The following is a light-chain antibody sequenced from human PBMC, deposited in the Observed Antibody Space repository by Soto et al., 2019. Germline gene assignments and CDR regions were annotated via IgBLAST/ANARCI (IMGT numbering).Light chain of an antibody. CDR2: AAS. CDR3: QQADSFPLT. CDR1: QGISSW. J-gene: IGKJ4*01. V-gene: IGKV1-12*01. Sequence: DIQMTQSPSSVSASVGDRVTITCRASQGISSWLAWYQHKPGKAPNLLIYAASILQSGVPSRFSGSGSGTDFTLTISNLQPEDFATYYFQQADSFPLTRGGGTKVEIK.